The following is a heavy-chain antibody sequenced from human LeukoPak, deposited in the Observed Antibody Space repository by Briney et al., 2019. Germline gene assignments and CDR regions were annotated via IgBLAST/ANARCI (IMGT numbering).Heavy chain of an antibody. CDR2: IYYSGST. V-gene: IGHV4-59*01. CDR1: GXSISSYY. CDR3: AASARGLDY. Sequence: SETLSLTCTVSGXSISSYYRSWIRQPSGKGLEWIGYIYYSGSTNYNPSLKSRVTISVVTSKNQFSLKLSSVTAADTAVYYCAASARGLDYWGQGTLVTVSS. D-gene: IGHD3-16*01. J-gene: IGHJ4*02.